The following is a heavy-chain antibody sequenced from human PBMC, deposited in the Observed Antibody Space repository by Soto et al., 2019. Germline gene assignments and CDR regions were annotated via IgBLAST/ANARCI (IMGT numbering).Heavy chain of an antibody. V-gene: IGHV4-31*03. CDR2: IYYSGTT. D-gene: IGHD1-1*01. Sequence: QVQLQQSGPGLVKPSQTLSLTCSVPDGSVSSDFYYWHWIRQRPGKGLEWIGYIYYSGTTYYNPSLTGRVAISVDTSKNHLFLTLTSVTAADTAVYYCARGWQRVNGTYDSWGQGTLVTVSS. CDR3: ARGWQRVNGTYDS. CDR1: DGSVSSDFYY. J-gene: IGHJ5*01.